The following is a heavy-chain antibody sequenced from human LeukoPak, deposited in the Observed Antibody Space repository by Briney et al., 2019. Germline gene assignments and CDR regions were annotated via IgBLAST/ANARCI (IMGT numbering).Heavy chain of an antibody. CDR1: GYTFTGYY. V-gene: IGHV1-2*02. CDR3: ARDRASGLRLGELSY. J-gene: IGHJ4*02. Sequence: GASVKVSCKASGYTFTGYYMHWVRQAPGQGLEWMGWINPNSGGTNYAQKFQGRGSMTRDTSISTAYMELSRLRSGDAAVYYCARDRASGLRLGELSYWGQGTLVTVSS. D-gene: IGHD3-16*02. CDR2: INPNSGGT.